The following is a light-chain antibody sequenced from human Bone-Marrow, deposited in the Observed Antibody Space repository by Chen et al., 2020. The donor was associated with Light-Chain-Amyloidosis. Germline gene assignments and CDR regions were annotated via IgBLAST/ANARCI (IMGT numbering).Light chain of an antibody. CDR1: SFDY. V-gene: IGLV2-8*01. CDR2: EFT. Sequence: QNALTQPPSASGSPGHSVTISCTGFSFDYVSWYQQHPAKAPKLLIYEFTKRPSGVPARFSGTRSGTTASLTVSGLQAEDEADYHCGSYAGTNNWIFGGGTKLTVL. CDR3: GSYAGTNNWI. J-gene: IGLJ2*01.